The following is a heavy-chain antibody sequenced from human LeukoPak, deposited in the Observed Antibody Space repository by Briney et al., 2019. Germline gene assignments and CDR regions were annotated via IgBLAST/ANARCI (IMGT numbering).Heavy chain of an antibody. CDR1: GFTFSSYG. Sequence: GGSLRLSCAASGFTFSSYGMHWVRQAPGKGLEWVAVISYDGSNKYYADSVKGRFTISRDNSKNTLYLQMNSLRAEDTAVYYCAKETSSGWPYYYYYYGMDVWGQGTTVTVSS. CDR3: AKETSSGWPYYYYYYGMDV. J-gene: IGHJ6*02. D-gene: IGHD6-19*01. V-gene: IGHV3-30*18. CDR2: ISYDGSNK.